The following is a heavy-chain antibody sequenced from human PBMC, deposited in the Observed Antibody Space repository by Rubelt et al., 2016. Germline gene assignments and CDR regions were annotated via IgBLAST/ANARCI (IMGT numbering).Heavy chain of an antibody. J-gene: IGHJ3*02. CDR3: AREGDYNAVDI. V-gene: IGHV3-7*01. D-gene: IGHD4-17*01. Sequence: EVQLVQSGGGLVQPGGSLRLSCAASGFTFSSYWMSWVRQAPGKGLEWVANIKQDGSKKDYMDSVKGRFTISRDNAKNSLYLQMNSLGVEDTAVFYCAREGDYNAVDIWGQGTIVTVSS. CDR1: GFTFSSYW. CDR2: IKQDGSKK.